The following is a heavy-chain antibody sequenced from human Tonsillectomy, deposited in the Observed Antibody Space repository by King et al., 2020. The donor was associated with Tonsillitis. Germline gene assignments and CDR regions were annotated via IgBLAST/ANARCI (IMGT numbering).Heavy chain of an antibody. CDR2: MRSKANNYAT. D-gene: IGHD3-3*01. CDR1: GFTFSGSA. Sequence: VQLVESGGGLVQPGGSLKLSWSASGFTFSGSAMHWVRQVSGKGLEWVGRMRSKANNYATDYSSSVKGRFTISRDDSKKTAYLQMNSLKTEDTAVYYCTIPHYDADAFDIWGQGTMVTVSS. J-gene: IGHJ3*02. V-gene: IGHV3-73*02. CDR3: TIPHYDADAFDI.